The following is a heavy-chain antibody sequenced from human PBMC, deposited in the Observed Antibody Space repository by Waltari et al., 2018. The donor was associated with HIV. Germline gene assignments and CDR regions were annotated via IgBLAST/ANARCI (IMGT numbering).Heavy chain of an antibody. CDR3: ASYSPPRGLDV. V-gene: IGHV1-18*01. D-gene: IGHD2-21*01. J-gene: IGHJ6*02. CDR2: SSAYNENT. CDR1: GPTLTSYG. Sequence: QMQLVQFGPEVKKPGASVKVPCTSSGPTLTSYGFAWVRQAPGQGLEWMGWSSAYNENTNYAPKFQGRVTMTTDTSTTTGYMELRRLRSADTAVYFCASYSPPRGLDVWGQGTTVTVS.